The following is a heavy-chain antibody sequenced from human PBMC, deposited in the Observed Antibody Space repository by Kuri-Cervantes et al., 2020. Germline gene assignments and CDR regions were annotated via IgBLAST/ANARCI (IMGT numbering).Heavy chain of an antibody. Sequence: GGSLRLSCAASGFTFDDYAMHWVRQAPGKGLEWVSSISSSSSYIYYADSVKGRFTISRDNAKNSLYLQMNSLRAEDTAVYYCARNWYRRDYMDVWGKGTTVTVSS. J-gene: IGHJ6*03. CDR2: ISSSSSYI. V-gene: IGHV3-21*01. CDR1: GFTFDDYA. CDR3: ARNWYRRDYMDV. D-gene: IGHD1-1*01.